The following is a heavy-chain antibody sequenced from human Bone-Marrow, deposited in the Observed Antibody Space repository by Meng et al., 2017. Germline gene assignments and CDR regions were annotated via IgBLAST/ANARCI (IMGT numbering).Heavy chain of an antibody. Sequence: QVQLQQWGAGLLKPSETLSLTCAVYGGSFSGYNWSWIRQPPGKGLEWIGEINHSGSTNYNPSLKSRVTISVDTSKNQFSLKLSSVTAADTAVYYCARGSGSPEYCSSTSCYSGGWFDPWGQGTLVTVSS. CDR2: INHSGST. D-gene: IGHD2-2*02. V-gene: IGHV4-34*01. CDR3: ARGSGSPEYCSSTSCYSGGWFDP. J-gene: IGHJ5*02. CDR1: GGSFSGYN.